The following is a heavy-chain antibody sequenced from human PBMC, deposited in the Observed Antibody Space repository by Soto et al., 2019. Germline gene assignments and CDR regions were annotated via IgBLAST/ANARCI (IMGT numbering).Heavy chain of an antibody. J-gene: IGHJ4*02. CDR1: GFTFSSYS. CDR2: ISGSGGST. V-gene: IGHV3-23*01. Sequence: PWGALRLSCAASGFTFSSYSMSWVRQAPGKGLELVSAISGSGGSTYYADSVKGRFTISRDNSKNTLYLQMNSLRAEDTAVYYCAKDLGITMIGYYFDSWGQGTLVTVSS. CDR3: AKDLGITMIGYYFDS. D-gene: IGHD3-22*01.